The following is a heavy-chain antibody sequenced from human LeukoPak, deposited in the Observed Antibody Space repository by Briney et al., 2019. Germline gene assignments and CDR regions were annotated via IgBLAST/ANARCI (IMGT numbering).Heavy chain of an antibody. CDR1: GITFSRYS. Sequence: PGGSLRLSCAVSGITFSRYSMNWVRQAPGKGLELVSYISSSSSTTYYADSVKGRFIISRDNARNSLYLQMNSLRAEDTALYYCALGWYTIDYWGQGTLVTVSS. J-gene: IGHJ4*02. CDR2: ISSSSSTT. CDR3: ALGWYTIDY. V-gene: IGHV3-48*04. D-gene: IGHD6-19*01.